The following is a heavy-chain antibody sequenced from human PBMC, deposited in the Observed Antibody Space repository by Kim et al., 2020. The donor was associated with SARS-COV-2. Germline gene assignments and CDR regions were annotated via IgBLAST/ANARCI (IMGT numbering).Heavy chain of an antibody. V-gene: IGHV1-3*01. CDR1: GYTFTHYA. CDR3: ARGAGGYAGYILYD. Sequence: ASVKVSCKSSGYTFTHYAMHWVRQAPGQRLEWMGYISGDNGDTKYSQKFQGRVTITRDTSATTAYMELSSLTSEDTAVYYCARGAGGYAGYILYDWGQGTL. D-gene: IGHD3-22*01. CDR2: ISGDNGDT. J-gene: IGHJ4*02.